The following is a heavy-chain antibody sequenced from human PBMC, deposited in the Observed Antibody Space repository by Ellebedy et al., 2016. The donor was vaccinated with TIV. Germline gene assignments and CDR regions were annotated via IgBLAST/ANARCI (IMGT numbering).Heavy chain of an antibody. J-gene: IGHJ3*02. CDR3: ARCHSSSWSRRPNDAFDI. D-gene: IGHD6-13*01. V-gene: IGHV4-38-2*02. CDR2: IYHSGST. Sequence: ESLKISCTVSGYSISSGYYWGWIRQPPGKGLEWIGSIYHSGSTYYNPSLKSRVTISVDTSKNQFSLKLSSVTAADTAVYYCARCHSSSWSRRPNDAFDIWGQGTMVTVSS. CDR1: GYSISSGYY.